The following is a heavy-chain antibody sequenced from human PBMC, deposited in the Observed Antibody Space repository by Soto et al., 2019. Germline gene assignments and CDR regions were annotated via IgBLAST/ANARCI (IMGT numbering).Heavy chain of an antibody. J-gene: IGHJ4*02. CDR3: ASSYGSGYRSFDF. V-gene: IGHV1-69*04. CDR2: VNPILSMS. D-gene: IGHD3-10*01. Sequence: QVQLVQSGAEVKRPGSSVKVSCKASGDTFNFYSINWVRQAPGLGLEWMGRVNPILSMSNYAKRLEGRVTMTAYKSTNTGYMERSGLRSEDTANYYCASSYGSGYRSFDFWGQGALGTVSS. CDR1: GDTFNFYS.